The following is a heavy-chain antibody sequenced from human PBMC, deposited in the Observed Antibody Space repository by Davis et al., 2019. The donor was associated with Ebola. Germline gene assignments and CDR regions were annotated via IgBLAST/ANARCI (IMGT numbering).Heavy chain of an antibody. CDR1: GFSFSTYA. CDR2: ISYDGRRK. J-gene: IGHJ4*02. D-gene: IGHD2-15*01. V-gene: IGHV3-30*14. Sequence: GESLKISCAASGFSFSTYAMHWVRQAPGKGPEWLTVISYDGRRKYYADSVKGRFTISRDNSKDTLYLQMRNLRIDDTAVYYCVKDRFTVVVVHEGFDYWGQGALVTVSS. CDR3: VKDRFTVVVVHEGFDY.